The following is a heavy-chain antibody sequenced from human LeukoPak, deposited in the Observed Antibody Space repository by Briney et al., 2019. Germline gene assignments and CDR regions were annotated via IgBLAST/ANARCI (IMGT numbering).Heavy chain of an antibody. CDR2: IDPSDSHA. D-gene: IGHD2-15*01. J-gene: IGHJ4*02. Sequence: GESLKISCKGSGYTFTSYWITWVRQLPGKGLEWRGSIDPSDSHASYSPSLQGHVTTSADKSINTAYLQWSSLKASDTAMYYCARHDCSGGSCPLAYWGQGTLVTVPS. V-gene: IGHV5-10-1*01. CDR1: GYTFTSYW. CDR3: ARHDCSGGSCPLAY.